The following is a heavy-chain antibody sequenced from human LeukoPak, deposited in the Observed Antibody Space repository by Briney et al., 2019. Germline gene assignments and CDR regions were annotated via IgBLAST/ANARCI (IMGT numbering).Heavy chain of an antibody. D-gene: IGHD1-20*01. J-gene: IGHJ4*02. CDR2: ISYDGSER. V-gene: IGHV3-30-3*01. CDR3: ARGGYNWNQHYFDY. CDR1: GFTFSSYA. Sequence: GGSLRLSCAASGFTFSSYAMHWVRQAPGKGLEWVAVISYDGSERYYADAVKGRFTMSRDNPKNTVYLQMNSLRLEDTGVYFCARGGYNWNQHYFDYWGQGTPVTVSS.